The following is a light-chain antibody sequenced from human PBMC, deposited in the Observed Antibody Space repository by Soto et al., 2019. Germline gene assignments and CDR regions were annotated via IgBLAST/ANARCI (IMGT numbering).Light chain of an antibody. V-gene: IGKV1-27*01. Sequence: DIQMTQSPSSLSASVGDRVTITCRASQGISNDLVWYQQKSGKVSKVLIYAASTLQSGVPSRLSGSGSGTDFTLTINSLQPEDVATYYCQRYNSAPFTFGPGTKVEI. CDR1: QGISND. CDR2: AAS. CDR3: QRYNSAPFT. J-gene: IGKJ3*01.